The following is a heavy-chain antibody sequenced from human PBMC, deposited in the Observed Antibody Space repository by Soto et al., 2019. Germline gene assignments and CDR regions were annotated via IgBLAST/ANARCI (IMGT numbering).Heavy chain of an antibody. CDR3: VRTSLVVAAATREDY. V-gene: IGHV3-74*01. CDR2: INSDGSST. J-gene: IGHJ4*02. D-gene: IGHD2-15*01. Sequence: GGSLRLSCAASGFTFSSYWMHWVRQAPGKGLVWVSRINSDGSSTSYAGSVKGRFTISRDNAKNTLYLQMNSLRAEDTAVYYCVRTSLVVAAATREDYWGQGILVTVSS. CDR1: GFTFSSYW.